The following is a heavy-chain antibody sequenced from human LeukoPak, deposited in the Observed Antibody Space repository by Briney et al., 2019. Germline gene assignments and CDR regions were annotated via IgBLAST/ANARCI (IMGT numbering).Heavy chain of an antibody. CDR3: ARDYGDYVGLTFGY. CDR1: GYTFTSYG. Sequence: ASVKVSCKASGYTFTSYGISWVRQAPGQGLEWMGWISAYNGNTNYAQKLQGRVTMTTDTSTSTAYMELRSLRSDDTAAYYCARDYGDYVGLTFGYWGQGTLVTVSS. D-gene: IGHD4-17*01. V-gene: IGHV1-18*01. CDR2: ISAYNGNT. J-gene: IGHJ4*02.